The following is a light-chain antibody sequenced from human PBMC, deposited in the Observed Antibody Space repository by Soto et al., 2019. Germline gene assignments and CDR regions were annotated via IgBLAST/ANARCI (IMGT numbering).Light chain of an antibody. CDR1: PNVLYKSNNENY. J-gene: IGKJ2*01. CDR2: WAS. CDR3: QQYYNTPPYT. Sequence: DIVMTQSPDSLSVSLGERATINCKSSPNVLYKSNNENYLAWFQPKPGQPPKLLLYWASTRKSGVPDRFTGSGAGADVTLTISSLQAEDGAVYYWQQYYNTPPYTLGQGTKLEI. V-gene: IGKV4-1*01.